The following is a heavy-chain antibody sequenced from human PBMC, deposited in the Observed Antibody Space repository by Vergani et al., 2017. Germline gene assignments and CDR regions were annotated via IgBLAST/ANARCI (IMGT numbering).Heavy chain of an antibody. Sequence: QGQLHESGPGLVKPSQTLSLTRTVPGGSLTSGSFYWGWIRQPAGQGLEWIGRIHSSGTTNYNPSLKSRVTLSVDTSKNQLSLRMTSVTASDTAVYYCARDSWTSELRGVYWFDTWGQGTLVSVSS. CDR1: GGSLTSGSFY. CDR3: ARDSWTSELRGVYWFDT. D-gene: IGHD3-10*01. V-gene: IGHV4-61*02. CDR2: IHSSGTT. J-gene: IGHJ5*02.